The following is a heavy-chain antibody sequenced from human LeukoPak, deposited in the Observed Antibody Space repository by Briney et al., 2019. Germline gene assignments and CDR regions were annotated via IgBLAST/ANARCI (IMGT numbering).Heavy chain of an antibody. V-gene: IGHV3-66*01. Sequence: GGSLRLSCAASGFIVSSNYMSWVRQAPGKGLEWVSVIYSGGSTYYADSVKGRFTISRDNSKNTLYLQMNSLRAEDTAVYYCAVSYGSGSYIAFDIWGQGTMVTVSS. J-gene: IGHJ3*02. CDR1: GFIVSSNY. CDR3: AVSYGSGSYIAFDI. D-gene: IGHD3-10*01. CDR2: IYSGGST.